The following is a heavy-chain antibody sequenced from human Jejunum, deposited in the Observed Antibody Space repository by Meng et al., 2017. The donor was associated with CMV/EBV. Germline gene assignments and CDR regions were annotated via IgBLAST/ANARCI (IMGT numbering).Heavy chain of an antibody. CDR1: GYNFATYG. Sequence: VACKASGYNFATYGITWVRQAPGLGLEWMGWVSGTNESRHYAQNVQGRVTMTTDTSTSTAYLEIRNLRSDDTAVYCCGRGEDAPLDFWGQGTLVTVSS. CDR2: VSGTNESR. V-gene: IGHV1-18*01. CDR3: GRGEDAPLDF. J-gene: IGHJ4*02.